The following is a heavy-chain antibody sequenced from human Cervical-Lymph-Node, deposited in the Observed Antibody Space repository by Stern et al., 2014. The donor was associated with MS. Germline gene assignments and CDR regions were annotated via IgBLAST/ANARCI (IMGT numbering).Heavy chain of an antibody. Sequence: QMQLVQSGAEVQKPGSSVKVSCRASGGTFSSSDISWVRQAPGQALEWMGGIIPIIGTANYAQKYQGRVTITADESTSTAYMELSSLRSEDTAIYYCALGGFGHYFEYWGQGTLVTVSS. D-gene: IGHD3-10*01. CDR3: ALGGFGHYFEY. CDR2: IIPIIGTA. CDR1: GGTFSSSD. J-gene: IGHJ4*02. V-gene: IGHV1-69*01.